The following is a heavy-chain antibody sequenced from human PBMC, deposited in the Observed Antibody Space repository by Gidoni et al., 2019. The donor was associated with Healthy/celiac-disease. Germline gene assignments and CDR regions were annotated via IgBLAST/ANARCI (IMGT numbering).Heavy chain of an antibody. CDR1: GFTFSSYA. CDR2: ISGSGGST. Sequence: EVQLLESGGGLVQPGGSLRLSCAASGFTFSSYAMNWVRQAPGKGLEWVSAISGSGGSTYYADSVKGRFTISRDNSKNTLYVQMNSLRAEDTAVYYCAKDARRGYNYAENDAFDIWGQGTMVTVSS. J-gene: IGHJ3*02. CDR3: AKDARRGYNYAENDAFDI. V-gene: IGHV3-23*01. D-gene: IGHD1-1*01.